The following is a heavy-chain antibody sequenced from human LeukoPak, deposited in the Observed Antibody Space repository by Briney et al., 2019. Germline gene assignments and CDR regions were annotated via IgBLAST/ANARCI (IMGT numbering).Heavy chain of an antibody. CDR3: ARGGVFSSSWFAYFAY. CDR2: IYPGDCDT. D-gene: IGHD6-13*01. V-gene: IGHV5-51*01. J-gene: IGHJ4*02. CDR1: GDTFTNYW. Sequence: GESLKISCKAPGDTFTNYWIAWVRQMPGKGVEWMGIIYPGDCDTRYSPSVEGQVTISVDKSISTAFLQWSSLKDSDTAMYYCARGGVFSSSWFAYFAYWGQGTLVTVSS.